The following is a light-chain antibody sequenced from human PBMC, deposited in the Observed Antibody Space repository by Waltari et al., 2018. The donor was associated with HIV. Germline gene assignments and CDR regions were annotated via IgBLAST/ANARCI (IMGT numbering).Light chain of an antibody. Sequence: QSVVTQPPSASGTPGQRVHISSSGSSSNNRATYVYWYQQFPGTTPQRLIYMNDRRPSGVPDRFSGSKSGTSASLAISGLRSEDEADYYCATWDNSLSVWVFGGGSKLTVL. CDR3: ATWDNSLSVWV. CDR1: SSNNRATY. CDR2: MND. J-gene: IGLJ3*02. V-gene: IGLV1-47*01.